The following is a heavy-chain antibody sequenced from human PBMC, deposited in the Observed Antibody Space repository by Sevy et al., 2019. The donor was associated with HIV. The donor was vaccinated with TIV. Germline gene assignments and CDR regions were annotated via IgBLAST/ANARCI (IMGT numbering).Heavy chain of an antibody. CDR3: ARGWDIVATPYYYGIDV. V-gene: IGHV1-18*01. CDR1: GYTFTSYG. D-gene: IGHD5-12*01. Sequence: ASVKVFCKASGYTFTSYGISWVRQAPGQGLEWMGWISAYNGNTNYAQKLQGRVTMTTDTSTSTAYMELRSLRSDDTAVYYCARGWDIVATPYYYGIDVWGQGTTVTVSS. CDR2: ISAYNGNT. J-gene: IGHJ6*02.